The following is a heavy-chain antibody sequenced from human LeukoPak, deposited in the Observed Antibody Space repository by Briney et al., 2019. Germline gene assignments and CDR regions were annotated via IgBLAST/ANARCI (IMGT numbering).Heavy chain of an antibody. CDR2: ITGDGTST. CDR3: ARDGLTAAADY. V-gene: IGHV3-74*01. Sequence: GGSLRLSCTVSGFTFSRTWMRWVRQAPGKGLVWVSHITGDGTSTNYADSVKGRFTISRDNAKNTLFLQMNSLTVEDTAVYYCARDGLTAAADYWGQGTLVTVSS. J-gene: IGHJ4*02. D-gene: IGHD1-20*01. CDR1: GFTFSRTW.